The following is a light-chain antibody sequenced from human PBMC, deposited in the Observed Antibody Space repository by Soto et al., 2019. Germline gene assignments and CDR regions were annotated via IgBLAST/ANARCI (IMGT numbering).Light chain of an antibody. V-gene: IGKV3-15*01. CDR3: QQYNNWPPWT. J-gene: IGKJ1*01. CDR1: QSISSN. Sequence: EIVMTQSPATLSVSPGERATLSCRASQSISSNLAWYQQKPGQAPRLLIYGASTRATGIPARFSGSGSGTEFTFNISSLQSEDFALYYCQQYNNWPPWTFGQGTKVEIK. CDR2: GAS.